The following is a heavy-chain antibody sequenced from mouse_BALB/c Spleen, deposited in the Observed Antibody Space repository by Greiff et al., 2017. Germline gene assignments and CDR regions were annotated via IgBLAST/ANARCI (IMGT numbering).Heavy chain of an antibody. CDR3: ARYGGNYGLFAY. CDR2: IDPENGNT. Sequence: EVQLQQSGAELVRPGALVKLSCKASGFNIKDYYMHWVKQRPEQGLEWIGWIDPENGNTIYDPKFQGKASITADTSSNTAYLQLSSLTSEDTAVYYCARYGGNYGLFAYWGQGTLVTVSA. V-gene: IGHV14-1*02. CDR1: GFNIKDYY. J-gene: IGHJ3*01. D-gene: IGHD1-1*02.